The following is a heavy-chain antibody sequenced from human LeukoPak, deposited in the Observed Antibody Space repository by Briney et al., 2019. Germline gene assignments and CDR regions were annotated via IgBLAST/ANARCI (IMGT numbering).Heavy chain of an antibody. CDR1: GFTVSSNY. D-gene: IGHD2-2*02. J-gene: IGHJ6*03. CDR3: AATGYCSSTSCYSGYYYYMDV. Sequence: PGGSLRLSCAASGFTVSSNYMSWVRQAPGKGLECVSVIYSGGSTYYADSVKGRFTISRDNSKNTLYLQMNSPRAEDTAVYYCAATGYCSSTSCYSGYYYYMDVWGKGTTVTVSS. CDR2: IYSGGST. V-gene: IGHV3-53*01.